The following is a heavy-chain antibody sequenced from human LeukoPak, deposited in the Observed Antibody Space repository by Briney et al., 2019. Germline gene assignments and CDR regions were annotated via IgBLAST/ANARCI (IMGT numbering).Heavy chain of an antibody. Sequence: SETLSLTCTVSGGSISSYYWSWIRQPPGKRLEWIGHIYYSGSTNYNPSLKSRVTISVDTSKNQFSLKLSSVTAADTAVYYCAREGQWLPDWFDPWGQGTLVTVSS. CDR1: GGSISSYY. CDR3: AREGQWLPDWFDP. V-gene: IGHV4-59*01. J-gene: IGHJ5*02. CDR2: IYYSGST. D-gene: IGHD6-19*01.